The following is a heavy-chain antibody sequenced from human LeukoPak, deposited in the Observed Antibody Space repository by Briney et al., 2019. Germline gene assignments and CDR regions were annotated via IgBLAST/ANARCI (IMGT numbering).Heavy chain of an antibody. CDR1: GYSISRDYY. J-gene: IGHJ5*02. CDR3: ALGDPTYNWFDP. CDR2: IYHTGST. Sequence: SETLSLTCTVSGYSISRDYYWGWIRQPPGKGLEWIGSIYHTGSTYYNPSLKSRVTISVDTSKNQFSLKLSSATAADTAVYYCALGDPTYNWFDPWGRGTLVTVSS. D-gene: IGHD1-1*01. V-gene: IGHV4-38-2*02.